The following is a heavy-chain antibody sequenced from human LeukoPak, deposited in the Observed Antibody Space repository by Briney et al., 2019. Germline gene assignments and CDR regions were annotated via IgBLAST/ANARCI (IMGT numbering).Heavy chain of an antibody. D-gene: IGHD3-3*01. J-gene: IGHJ5*02. CDR2: IGPSSIPI. V-gene: IGHV3-48*01. CDR1: GFTFSSYS. CDR3: ARGAIFDWFDP. Sequence: GGSLRLSCAASGFTFSSYSMNWVRQAPGKGLEWASYIGPSSIPISYADSVRGRFTISRDNAKNSLYLEMNSLRAEDTAVYYCARGAIFDWFDPWGQGTLVTVSS.